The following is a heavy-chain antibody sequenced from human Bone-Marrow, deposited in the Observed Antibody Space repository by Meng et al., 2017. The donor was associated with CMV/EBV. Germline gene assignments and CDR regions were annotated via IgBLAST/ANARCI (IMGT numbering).Heavy chain of an antibody. D-gene: IGHD3-10*01. CDR1: GYTFIGYY. Sequence: ASVKVSCKASGYTFIGYYIHWVRQAPGQGLEWMGWIDPKSGDTNSAQKFQGRVTMTRDTSITTVYMELSSLRSDDTAVYYCAREQAGDYGSGQDALDIWGQGTMVAFSS. V-gene: IGHV1-2*02. J-gene: IGHJ3*02. CDR2: IDPKSGDT. CDR3: AREQAGDYGSGQDALDI.